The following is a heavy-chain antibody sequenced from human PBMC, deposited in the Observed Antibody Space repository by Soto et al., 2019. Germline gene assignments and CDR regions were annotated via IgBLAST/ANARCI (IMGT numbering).Heavy chain of an antibody. CDR3: ASVDNYVTPTPQDV. V-gene: IGHV1-18*01. D-gene: IGHD3-16*01. J-gene: IGHJ6*02. Sequence: QVQLVQSGDEVRKPGSSVKVSCKASGYIFVNYGIAWVRQAPGQGLEWMGWISPYSGNTHYASKIQGRLTMTTDTSTNTAYLDLGILTSDDTAMYYCASVDNYVTPTPQDVWGQGTTVTVSS. CDR2: ISPYSGNT. CDR1: GYIFVNYG.